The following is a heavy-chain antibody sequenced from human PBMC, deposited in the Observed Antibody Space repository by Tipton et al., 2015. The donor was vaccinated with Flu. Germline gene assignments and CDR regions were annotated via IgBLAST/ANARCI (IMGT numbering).Heavy chain of an antibody. Sequence: LRLSCTVAGGSISNYYWSWVRQPAGKRLQWIGRVHTSGNTHYDPSFESRVTISLDTSKSQFSLKLRSVTAADTAVYFCARGVASGATYFDYWGPGTLVTVSS. J-gene: IGHJ4*02. D-gene: IGHD6-19*01. CDR3: ARGVASGATYFDY. V-gene: IGHV4-4*07. CDR1: GGSISNYY. CDR2: VHTSGNT.